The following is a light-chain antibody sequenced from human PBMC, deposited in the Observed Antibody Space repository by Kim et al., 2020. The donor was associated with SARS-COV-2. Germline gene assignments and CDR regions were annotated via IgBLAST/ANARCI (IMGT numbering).Light chain of an antibody. Sequence: DIQMTQSPSSLSASVGESVTITCRASQSINSYLNWYQQTPGKAPKILIYSASNLQSGVPSRFRGGASGTEFTLTISNLQPEDFATYYSQLTYSPPPTFGQGPKLEI. CDR3: QLTYSPPPT. V-gene: IGKV1-39*01. J-gene: IGKJ2*01. CDR2: SAS. CDR1: QSINSY.